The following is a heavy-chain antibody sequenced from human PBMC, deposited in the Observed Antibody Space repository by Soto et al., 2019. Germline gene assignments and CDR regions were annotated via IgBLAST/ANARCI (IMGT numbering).Heavy chain of an antibody. CDR1: GGSISSGGYS. J-gene: IGHJ6*02. CDR3: ARGHYYYGMDV. Sequence: PSETLSLTCAVSGGSISSGGYSWSWIRQPPGKGLEWIGYIYHSGSTYYTPSLKSRLTMSMDRANDHFSLNLTSVTAADTAVYFCARGHYYYGMDVWGQGITVTVSS. V-gene: IGHV4-30-2*01. CDR2: IYHSGST.